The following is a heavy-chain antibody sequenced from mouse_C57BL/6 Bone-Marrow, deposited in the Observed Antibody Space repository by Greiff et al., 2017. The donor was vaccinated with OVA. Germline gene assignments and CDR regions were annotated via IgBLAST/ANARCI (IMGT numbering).Heavy chain of an antibody. V-gene: IGHV1-50*01. CDR3: AAYYDGSGAWFAY. Sequence: QVQLQQPGAELVKPGASVKLSCKASGYTFTSYWMQWVKQRPGQGLEWIGEIDPSDSYTNYNQKFKGKATLTVDTSSSTAYMQLSSLTSEDSAVYYCAAYYDGSGAWFAYWGQGTLVTVSA. D-gene: IGHD1-1*01. CDR2: IDPSDSYT. J-gene: IGHJ3*01. CDR1: GYTFTSYW.